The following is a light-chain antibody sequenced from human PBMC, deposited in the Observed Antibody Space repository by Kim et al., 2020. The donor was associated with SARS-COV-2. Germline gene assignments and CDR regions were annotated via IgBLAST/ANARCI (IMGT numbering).Light chain of an antibody. CDR2: DVS. CDR1: NSDVGAYNY. CDR3: ISYSTRTIWV. J-gene: IGLJ3*02. Sequence: GQSITISCTGTNSDVGAYNYVSWYQHHPGKAPKLMIYDVSVRPSGVSNRFSGSKSGNTASLTIFGLQAEGEADYYCISYSTRTIWVFGGGTQLTVL. V-gene: IGLV2-14*03.